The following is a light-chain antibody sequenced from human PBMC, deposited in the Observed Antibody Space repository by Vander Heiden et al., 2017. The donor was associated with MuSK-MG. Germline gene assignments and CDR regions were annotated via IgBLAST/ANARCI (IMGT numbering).Light chain of an antibody. CDR1: QSISSY. Sequence: DLQMTQSPSSLSASVGYRVTIPCRASQSISSYLNWYQQKPGKAPKLLIYAASSLQSGVPSRFSGSGSGTDFTLTISSLQPEDFATYYCQQSYSTPPTFGGGTKVEIK. CDR3: QQSYSTPPT. CDR2: AAS. V-gene: IGKV1-39*01. J-gene: IGKJ4*01.